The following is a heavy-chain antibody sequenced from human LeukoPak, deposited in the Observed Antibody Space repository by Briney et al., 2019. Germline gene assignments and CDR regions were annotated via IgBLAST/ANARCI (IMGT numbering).Heavy chain of an antibody. CDR3: AKDFRATPAAMLRDY. V-gene: IGHV3-23*01. D-gene: IGHD2-2*01. CDR2: ISGSGGST. Sequence: GGSLRLSCAASGFTFSGYWTHWVRHAPGKGLEWVSAISGSGGSTYYADSVKGRFTISRDNSKNTLYLQMNSLRAEDTAVYYCAKDFRATPAAMLRDYWGQGTLVTVSS. CDR1: GFTFSGYW. J-gene: IGHJ4*02.